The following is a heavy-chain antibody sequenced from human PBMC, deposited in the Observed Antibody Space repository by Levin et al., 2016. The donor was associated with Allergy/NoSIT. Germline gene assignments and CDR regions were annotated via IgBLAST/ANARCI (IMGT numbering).Heavy chain of an antibody. J-gene: IGHJ4*02. V-gene: IGHV1-2*02. CDR2: INPNSGGT. Sequence: WVRQAPGQGLEWMGWINPNSGGTNYAQKFQGRVTLTRDTSISTAYMELSRLTSDDTAVYYCAKIGAIDNGDYYFDYWGQGTLVTVSS. D-gene: IGHD4-17*01. CDR3: AKIGAIDNGDYYFDY.